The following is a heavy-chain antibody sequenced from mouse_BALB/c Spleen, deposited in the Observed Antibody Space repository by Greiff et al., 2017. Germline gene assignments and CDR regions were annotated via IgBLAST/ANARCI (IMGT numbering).Heavy chain of an antibody. CDR3: AREEASYAMDY. CDR1: GFTFSSYG. CDR2: INSNGGST. V-gene: IGHV5-6-3*01. D-gene: IGHD6-1*01. J-gene: IGHJ4*01. Sequence: EVKLMESGGGLVQPGGSLKLSCAASGFTFSSYGMSWVRQTPDKRLELVATINSNGGSTYYPDSVKGRFTISRDNAKNTLYLQMSSLKSEDTAMYYCAREEASYAMDYWGQGTSVTVSS.